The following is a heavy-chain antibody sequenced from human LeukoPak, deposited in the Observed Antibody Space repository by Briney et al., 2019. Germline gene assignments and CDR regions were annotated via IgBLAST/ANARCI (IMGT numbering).Heavy chain of an antibody. D-gene: IGHD3-3*01. CDR1: GDSISSYY. CDR2: IYYSGST. J-gene: IGHJ6*02. Sequence: SETLSLTCTVSGDSISSYYWSWIRQPPGKGLEWIGYIYYSGSTNYNPSLKSRVTISVDTSKNQFSLKLSSVTAADTAVYYCAHSDFWSGYLDVWGQGTTVTVSS. V-gene: IGHV4-59*01. CDR3: AHSDFWSGYLDV.